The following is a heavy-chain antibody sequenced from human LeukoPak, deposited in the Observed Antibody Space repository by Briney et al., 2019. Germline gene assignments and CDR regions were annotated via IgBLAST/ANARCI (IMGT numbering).Heavy chain of an antibody. CDR2: ISGSGDTT. J-gene: IGHJ4*02. CDR1: GLTFSSYV. D-gene: IGHD3-10*01. Sequence: GGSLRLSCAASGLTFSSYVMSWVRQTPGKVLELVSAISGSGDTTSYADSVKGRFTISRDNSKNTLYLQMNSLRAEDTAVYYCANPGRVSGSYNPFDYWGQGTLVTVSS. V-gene: IGHV3-23*01. CDR3: ANPGRVSGSYNPFDY.